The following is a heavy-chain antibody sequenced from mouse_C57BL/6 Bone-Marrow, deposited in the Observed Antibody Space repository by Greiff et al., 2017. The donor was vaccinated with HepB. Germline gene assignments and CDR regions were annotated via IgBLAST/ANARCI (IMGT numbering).Heavy chain of an antibody. CDR3: ARELGRGYYAMDY. Sequence: EVKLMESGGGLVKPGGSLKLSCAASGFTFSDYGMHWVRQAPEKGLEWVAYISSGSSTIYYADTVKGRFTISRDNAKNTLSLQMTSLRSEDTAMYYCARELGRGYYAMDYWGQGTSVTVSS. V-gene: IGHV5-17*01. CDR1: GFTFSDYG. CDR2: ISSGSSTI. D-gene: IGHD4-1*01. J-gene: IGHJ4*01.